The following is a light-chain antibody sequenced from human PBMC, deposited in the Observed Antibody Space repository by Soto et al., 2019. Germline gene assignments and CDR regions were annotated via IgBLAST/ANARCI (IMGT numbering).Light chain of an antibody. CDR1: PSVSNNY. J-gene: IGKJ1*01. V-gene: IGKV3-20*01. CDR2: RAS. Sequence: EIVLTQSPGTLSSSPGERATLSCRASPSVSNNYLVWYQQKPGQAPRRLIFRASIRATGIPDRFSGSGSGTDVTLTISRLEPEDCAVYDCQQHGSLPWTFGHGTKVEIE. CDR3: QQHGSLPWT.